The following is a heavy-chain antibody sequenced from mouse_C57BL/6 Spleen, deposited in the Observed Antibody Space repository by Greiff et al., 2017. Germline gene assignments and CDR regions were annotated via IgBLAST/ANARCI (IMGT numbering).Heavy chain of an antibody. V-gene: IGHV1-72*01. J-gene: IGHJ4*01. D-gene: IGHD3-1*01. CDR1: GYTFTSYW. Sequence: QVQLQQPGAELVKPGASVKLSCKASGYTFTSYWMHWVKQRPGRGLEWIGRIDPNSGGTKYNEKFKSKATLTVDKPSSTAYIQLSSLTSEDSAVYDCATLGGYFTPAMDYWGQGTSVTVSS. CDR2: IDPNSGGT. CDR3: ATLGGYFTPAMDY.